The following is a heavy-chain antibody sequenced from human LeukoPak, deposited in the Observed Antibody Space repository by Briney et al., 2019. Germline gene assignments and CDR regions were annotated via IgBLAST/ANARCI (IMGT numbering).Heavy chain of an antibody. CDR3: ARQGTGSSWSLDAFDI. CDR2: IYYSGST. CDR1: GGSISSSSYY. V-gene: IGHV4-39*01. D-gene: IGHD6-13*01. Sequence: SETLSLTCTVSGGSISSSSYYWGWIRQPPGKGLEWIGSIYYSGSTYYNPSLKSRVTISVDTSKNQFSLKLSSVTAADTAVYYCARQGTGSSWSLDAFDIWGQGTMVTVSS. J-gene: IGHJ3*02.